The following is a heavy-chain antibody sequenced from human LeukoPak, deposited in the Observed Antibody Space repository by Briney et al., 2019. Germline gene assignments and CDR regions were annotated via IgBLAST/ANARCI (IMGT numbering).Heavy chain of an antibody. CDR2: IRYDGSNK. CDR3: AKLMNNDYVWGSYRYGSFDY. CDR1: GFPFSSYG. V-gene: IGHV3-30*02. J-gene: IGHJ4*02. Sequence: GGSLRLSCAASGFPFSSYGMHWVRQAPGKGLEWVAFIRYDGSNKYYADSVKGRFTISRDNSKNTLYLQMNSLRAEDTAVYYCAKLMNNDYVWGSYRYGSFDYWGQGTLVTVSS. D-gene: IGHD3-16*02.